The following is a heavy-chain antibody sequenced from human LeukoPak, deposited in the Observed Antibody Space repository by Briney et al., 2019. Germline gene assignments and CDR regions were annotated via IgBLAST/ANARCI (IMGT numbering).Heavy chain of an antibody. Sequence: SETLSLTCAVYGGSFSGYYWSWIRQPPGKGLEWIGEINHSGSTNYNPSLKSRVTISVDTSKNQFSLKLSSVTAADTAVYYCARHPYYYDSSGHYIFDYWGQGTLVTVSS. D-gene: IGHD3-22*01. CDR1: GGSFSGYY. J-gene: IGHJ4*02. CDR2: INHSGST. CDR3: ARHPYYYDSSGHYIFDY. V-gene: IGHV4-34*01.